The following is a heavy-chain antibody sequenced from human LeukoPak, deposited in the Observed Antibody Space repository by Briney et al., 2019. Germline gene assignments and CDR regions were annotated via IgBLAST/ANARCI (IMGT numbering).Heavy chain of an antibody. Sequence: ASVTVSCKSSGYTFTGYYKHWLRPAPGQGLEGMGWINPNSGGTNYAQKFQGRVTMTRNTSISTAYMELSRLRSDDTAVYYCARPVYVDTATDVFDIWRGGTMVTVSS. CDR3: ARPVYVDTATDVFDI. J-gene: IGHJ3*02. CDR1: GYTFTGYY. V-gene: IGHV1-2*02. D-gene: IGHD5-18*01. CDR2: INPNSGGT.